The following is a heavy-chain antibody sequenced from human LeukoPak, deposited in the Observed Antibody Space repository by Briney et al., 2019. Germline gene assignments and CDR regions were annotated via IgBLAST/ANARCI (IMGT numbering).Heavy chain of an antibody. Sequence: GGPLRLSCAASGFTFSDYYMSWIRQAPGKGLEWVSYIISSSSYTNYADSVKGRFTISRDNAKNSLYLQMNSLRAEDTAVYYCASFGYYGDLYYFDYWGQGTLVTVSS. D-gene: IGHD4-17*01. CDR2: IISSSSYT. CDR1: GFTFSDYY. CDR3: ASFGYYGDLYYFDY. J-gene: IGHJ4*02. V-gene: IGHV3-11*06.